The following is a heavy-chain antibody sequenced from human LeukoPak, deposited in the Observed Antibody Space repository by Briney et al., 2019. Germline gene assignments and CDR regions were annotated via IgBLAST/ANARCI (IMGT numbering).Heavy chain of an antibody. CDR3: ASAVADLGALTYYFDY. CDR2: IKQDGSQK. D-gene: IGHD2-15*01. J-gene: IGHJ4*02. V-gene: IGHV3-7*03. CDR1: GFTFSSYW. Sequence: GGSLRLSCAASGFTFSSYWMSWVRQAPGKGLEWVANIKQDGSQKYYVDSVKGRFTISRDNAKNSLYLQMNSLRAEDTAVYYCASAVADLGALTYYFDYWGQGTLVTVSS.